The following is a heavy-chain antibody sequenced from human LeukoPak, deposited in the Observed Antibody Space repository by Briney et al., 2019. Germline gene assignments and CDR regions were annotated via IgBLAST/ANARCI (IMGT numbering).Heavy chain of an antibody. CDR1: GGSISSSSYY. V-gene: IGHV4-39*07. J-gene: IGHJ4*02. CDR2: IYYSGST. CDR3: ARFQYISGWYSRYFDY. Sequence: SETLSLTCTVSGGSISSSSYYWGWIRQPPGKGLEWIGSIYYSGSTYYNPSLKSRVTISVDTSKNQFSLKLSSVTAADTAVYYCARFQYISGWYSRYFDYWGQGTLVTVSS. D-gene: IGHD6-19*01.